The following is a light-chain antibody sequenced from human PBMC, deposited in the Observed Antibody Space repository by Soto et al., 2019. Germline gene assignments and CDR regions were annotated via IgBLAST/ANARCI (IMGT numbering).Light chain of an antibody. CDR3: QQYYSYPQT. J-gene: IGKJ2*01. CDR2: AAS. Sequence: AIRMTQSPSSLSASTGDRVTITCRASQGISSYLAWYQQKPGKAPKLLIYAASTLQSGVPSRFSGSGSGTDVTLTISCLQSQDFATYYCQQYYSYPQTFGQGTKLEIK. V-gene: IGKV1-8*01. CDR1: QGISSY.